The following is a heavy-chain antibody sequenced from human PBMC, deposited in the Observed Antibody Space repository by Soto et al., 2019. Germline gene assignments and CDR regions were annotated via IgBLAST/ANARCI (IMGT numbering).Heavy chain of an antibody. V-gene: IGHV3-30-3*01. Sequence: GGSLRLSCAASGFTFSSYAMHWVRQAPGKGLEWVAVISYDGSNKYYADSVKGRFTISRDNSKNTLYLQMNSLRAEDTAVYYCARDFIAYPWGAFDIWGQGTMVTVSS. J-gene: IGHJ3*02. CDR2: ISYDGSNK. CDR3: ARDFIAYPWGAFDI. D-gene: IGHD1-26*01. CDR1: GFTFSSYA.